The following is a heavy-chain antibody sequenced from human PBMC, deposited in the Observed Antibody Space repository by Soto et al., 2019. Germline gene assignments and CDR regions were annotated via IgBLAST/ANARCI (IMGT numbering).Heavy chain of an antibody. D-gene: IGHD1-26*01. J-gene: IGHJ4*02. V-gene: IGHV3-30*03. CDR1: GFTFSSYG. CDR2: ISYDGSNK. Sequence: QVQLVESGGGVVQPGRSLRLSCAASGFTFSSYGMHWVRQAPGKGLEWVAVISYDGSNKYYADSVKGRFTISRDNPKNTLYLKMNSLRAEDTAVYYCASSEGASDYFDYWGQGTLVTVSS. CDR3: ASSEGASDYFDY.